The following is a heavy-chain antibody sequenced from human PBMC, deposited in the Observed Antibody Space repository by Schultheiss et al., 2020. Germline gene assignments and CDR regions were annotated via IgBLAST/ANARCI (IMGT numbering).Heavy chain of an antibody. CDR2: IWYDGSNK. D-gene: IGHD4-17*01. J-gene: IGHJ5*02. V-gene: IGHV3-33*08. Sequence: GGSLRLSCAASGFTFSSYWMSWVRQAPGKGLEWVAVIWYDGSNKYYADSVKGRFTISRDNAKNTLYLQMNSLRAEDTAVYYCARDLRNDYGDYGYNWFDPWGQGTLVTVSS. CDR1: GFTFSSYW. CDR3: ARDLRNDYGDYGYNWFDP.